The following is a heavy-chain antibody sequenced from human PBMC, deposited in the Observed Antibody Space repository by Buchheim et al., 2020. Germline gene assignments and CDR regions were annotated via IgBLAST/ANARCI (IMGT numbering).Heavy chain of an antibody. D-gene: IGHD6-13*01. CDR2: ISYDGSNK. Sequence: QVQLVESGGGVVQPGRSLRLSCAASGFTFSSYGMHWVRQAPGKGLEWVAVISYDGSNKYYADSVKGRFTISRDNSKNTLYLQMNSLRAEDTAVYYCAKGKKAQQLVLGDYWGQGTL. CDR1: GFTFSSYG. V-gene: IGHV3-30*18. CDR3: AKGKKAQQLVLGDY. J-gene: IGHJ4*02.